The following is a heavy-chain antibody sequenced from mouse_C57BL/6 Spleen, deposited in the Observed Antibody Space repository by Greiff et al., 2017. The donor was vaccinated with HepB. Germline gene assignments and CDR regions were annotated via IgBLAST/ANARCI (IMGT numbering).Heavy chain of an antibody. Sequence: VQLKESGAELVRPGASVKLSCTASGFNIKDDYMHWVKQRPEQGLEWIGWIDPENGDTEYASKFQGKATITADTSSNTAYLQLSSLTSEDTAVYYCTTSRGYYGSSFAYWGQGTLVTVSA. J-gene: IGHJ3*01. V-gene: IGHV14-4*01. D-gene: IGHD1-1*01. CDR1: GFNIKDDY. CDR2: IDPENGDT. CDR3: TTSRGYYGSSFAY.